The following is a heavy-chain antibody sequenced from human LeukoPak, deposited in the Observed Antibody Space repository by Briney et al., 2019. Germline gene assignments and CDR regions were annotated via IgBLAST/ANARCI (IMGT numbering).Heavy chain of an antibody. CDR1: GYTLTELS. V-gene: IGHV1-24*01. D-gene: IGHD3-3*01. CDR2: FEPEDGET. CDR3: ATDGDYDFWSGYNY. Sequence: ASVKASCKVSGYTLTELSMHWVRQAPGKGLEWMGGFEPEDGETIYAQKFQGRVTMTEDTSTDTAYMELSSLRSEDTAVYYCATDGDYDFWSGYNYWGQGTLVTVSS. J-gene: IGHJ4*02.